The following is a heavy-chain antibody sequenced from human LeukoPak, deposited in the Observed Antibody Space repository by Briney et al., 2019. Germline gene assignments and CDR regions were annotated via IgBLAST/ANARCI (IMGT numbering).Heavy chain of an antibody. Sequence: GGSLSLSCATSGFTFSSYEMNWVRQAPGKGLEWVSSIGSSTNYIYYADSVKGRFTISRDNAKNSLSLQMNSLRAEDTAVYYCARGKYSSSWDPIDYWGQGTLVTVSS. CDR2: IGSSTNYI. V-gene: IGHV3-21*01. CDR1: GFTFSSYE. D-gene: IGHD6-13*01. CDR3: ARGKYSSSWDPIDY. J-gene: IGHJ4*02.